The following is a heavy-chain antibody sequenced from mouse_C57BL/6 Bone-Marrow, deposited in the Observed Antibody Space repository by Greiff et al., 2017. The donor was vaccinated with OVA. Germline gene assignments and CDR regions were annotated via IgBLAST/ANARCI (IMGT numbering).Heavy chain of an antibody. D-gene: IGHD1-1*01. Sequence: VQLQQSGAELVRPGASVKLSCKASGYTFTDYYINWVKQRPGQGLEWIARLYPGSGNTYYNEKFKGKATLTAEKSSSTAYMQLSSLTSEDSAVYFCARIYYYSNYAMDYWGKGTSVTVSS. CDR3: ARIYYYSNYAMDY. CDR2: LYPGSGNT. V-gene: IGHV1-76*01. CDR1: GYTFTDYY. J-gene: IGHJ4*01.